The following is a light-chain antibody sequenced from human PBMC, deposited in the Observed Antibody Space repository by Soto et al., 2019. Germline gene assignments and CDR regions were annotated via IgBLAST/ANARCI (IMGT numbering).Light chain of an antibody. V-gene: IGKV1-5*01. CDR2: DVS. CDR1: QSFSSW. CDR3: QQYNDYWT. Sequence: DTQMTQSPSTMSLYVANKVYVTCRASQSFSSWLAWYQQKPGKAPKLLIYDVSSLESGVPSRFSGSGSGTEFTLTISSLQPDDFATYYCQQYNDYWTFGQGTKVDI. J-gene: IGKJ1*01.